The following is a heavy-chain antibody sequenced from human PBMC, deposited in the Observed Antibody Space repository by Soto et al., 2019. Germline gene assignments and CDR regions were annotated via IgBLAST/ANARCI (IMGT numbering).Heavy chain of an antibody. CDR2: INYNGVYS. D-gene: IGHD3-22*01. V-gene: IGHV3-21*06. J-gene: IGHJ4*02. CDR1: GFIFSSSD. CDR3: ARKSNSDMSGYDYFDY. Sequence: EGQLVESGGGLVEPGGSLRLSCAASGFIFSSSDMTWVRQAPGKRLEYVSSINYNGVYSFYAEAAKGRFVIYRDNAKNSLFLQMNSLTAEDTAVYFCARKSNSDMSGYDYFDYWGQGTLVIVSS.